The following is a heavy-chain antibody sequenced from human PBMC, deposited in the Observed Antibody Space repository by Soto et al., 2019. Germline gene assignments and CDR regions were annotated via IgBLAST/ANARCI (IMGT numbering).Heavy chain of an antibody. D-gene: IGHD4-4*01. J-gene: IGHJ6*03. CDR3: VRSAVEVYTHYYMDV. Sequence: EVQLVESGGGLVQPGGSLRLSCAASGFTFSDHYMDWVRQAPGKGLEWVGRLRNKAKSYTTEYAASVRGRFTISGDESKNSLYLKMNSLRTEDTAVYYCVRSAVEVYTHYYMDVWGQGTTVTASS. V-gene: IGHV3-72*01. CDR2: LRNKAKSYTT. CDR1: GFTFSDHY.